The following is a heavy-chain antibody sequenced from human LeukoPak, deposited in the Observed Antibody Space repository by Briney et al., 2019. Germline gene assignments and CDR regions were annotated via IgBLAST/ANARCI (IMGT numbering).Heavy chain of an antibody. CDR1: GTSVYSTIYY. J-gene: IGHJ6*03. CDR2: IYYSGSP. Sequence: SETLSLTCTVSGTSVYSTIYYWSWIRQSPGKGLEWIGNIYYSGSPYYNPSLKSRVTMAIDTSKNQFSLKLSSVTAADTAVYYCARVTFGVVINSYYYMDVWGKGTTVTVSS. CDR3: ARVTFGVVINSYYYMDV. V-gene: IGHV4-39*07. D-gene: IGHD3-3*01.